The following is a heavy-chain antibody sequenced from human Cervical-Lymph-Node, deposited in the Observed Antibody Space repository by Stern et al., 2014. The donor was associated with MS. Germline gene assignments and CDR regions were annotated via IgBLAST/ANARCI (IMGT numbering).Heavy chain of an antibody. D-gene: IGHD6-13*01. CDR2: IMPLLGTA. J-gene: IGHJ4*02. CDR3: ARHQAGIAAN. Sequence: EQLVESGAEVKRPESSVKVSCKTSGGSLSTLDISWVRQAPGQGLEWVGEIMPLLGTAHYAQKFKGRLTITADDSTSTVYMELSSLKSEDTAIYFCARHQAGIAANWGQGTLVTVTS. CDR1: GGSLSTLD. V-gene: IGHV1-69*19.